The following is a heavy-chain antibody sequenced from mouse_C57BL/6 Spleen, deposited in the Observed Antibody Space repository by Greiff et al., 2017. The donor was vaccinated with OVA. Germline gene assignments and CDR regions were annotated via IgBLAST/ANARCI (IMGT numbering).Heavy chain of an antibody. Sequence: EVKLVESGGDLVKPGGSLKLSCAASGFTFSSYGMSWVRQTPDKRLEWVATISSGGSYTYYPDSVKGRFTISRDNAKNTLYLQMSSLKSEDTAMYYCARQGTGRGFAYWGQGTLVTVSA. D-gene: IGHD4-1*01. CDR2: ISSGGSYT. CDR1: GFTFSSYG. J-gene: IGHJ3*01. V-gene: IGHV5-6*01. CDR3: ARQGTGRGFAY.